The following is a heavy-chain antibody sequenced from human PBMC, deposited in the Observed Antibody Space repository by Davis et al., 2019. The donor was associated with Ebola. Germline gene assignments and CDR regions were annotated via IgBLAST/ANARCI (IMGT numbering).Heavy chain of an antibody. CDR2: ISGSGGST. CDR1: GFTFSSYA. D-gene: IGHD4/OR15-4a*01. Sequence: GGSLRLSCAASGFTFSSYAMSWVRQAPGKGLEWVSVISGSGGSTYYADSVKGRFTISRDNSKNTLYLQMNSLRAEDTAVYYCAREGVPYYYYYGMDVWGQGTTVTVSS. CDR3: AREGVPYYYYYGMDV. J-gene: IGHJ6*02. V-gene: IGHV3-23*01.